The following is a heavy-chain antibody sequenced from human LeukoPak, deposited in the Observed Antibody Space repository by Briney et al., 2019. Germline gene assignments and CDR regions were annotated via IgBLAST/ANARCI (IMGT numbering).Heavy chain of an antibody. Sequence: ASVKVSCKASGYTFTGYYMHWVRQAPGQGLEWMGWINPNSGGTNYAQKFQGRVTMTRDTSISTAYMELSRLRSDDTAVYYCARRGGYGGYSSSWYSDYWGQGTLVTVSS. J-gene: IGHJ4*02. V-gene: IGHV1-2*02. D-gene: IGHD6-13*01. CDR1: GYTFTGYY. CDR2: INPNSGGT. CDR3: ARRGGYGGYSSSWYSDY.